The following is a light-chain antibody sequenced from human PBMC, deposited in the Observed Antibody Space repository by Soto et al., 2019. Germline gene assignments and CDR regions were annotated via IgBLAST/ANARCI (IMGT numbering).Light chain of an antibody. J-gene: IGKJ4*01. CDR2: DAS. CDR3: QQQSNWPLT. CDR1: QSVNTY. V-gene: IGKV3-11*01. Sequence: EIVLTQSPATLSLSPGERATLSCKASQSVNTYIAWYQQNPGQAPRLLIYDASNRATAIPPRFSGSGSGTDFTFTISSLEPEDFAVYYCQQQSNWPLTFGGGTKVEIK.